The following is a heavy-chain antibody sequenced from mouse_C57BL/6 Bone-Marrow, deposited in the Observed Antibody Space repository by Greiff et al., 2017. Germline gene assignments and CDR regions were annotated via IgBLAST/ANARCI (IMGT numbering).Heavy chain of an antibody. CDR1: GYTFTSYG. CDR3: ARSEYYAMDY. CDR2: IYPRSGNT. Sequence: VKLQQSGAELARPGASVKLSCKASGYTFTSYGISWVKQRTGPGLEWIGEIYPRSGNTYYNEKFKGKATLTADKSSSTAYMELRSLTSEDSAVYFCARSEYYAMDYWGQGTSVTVSS. J-gene: IGHJ4*01. V-gene: IGHV1-81*01.